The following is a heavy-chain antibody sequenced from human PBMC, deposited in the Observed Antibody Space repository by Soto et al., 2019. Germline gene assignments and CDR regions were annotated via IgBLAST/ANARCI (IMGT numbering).Heavy chain of an antibody. CDR3: ARQLPDADNWNYYYGMDV. CDR1: GYSFTSYW. D-gene: IGHD1-20*01. Sequence: GESLKISCKGSGYSFTSYWISWVRQMPWTVQEWRGRIDPSASYTNYSPSFQGHVTISADKSISTAYLQWSSLKASDTAMYYCARQLPDADNWNYYYGMDVWGQGTTVTVSS. J-gene: IGHJ6*02. V-gene: IGHV5-10-1*01. CDR2: IDPSASYT.